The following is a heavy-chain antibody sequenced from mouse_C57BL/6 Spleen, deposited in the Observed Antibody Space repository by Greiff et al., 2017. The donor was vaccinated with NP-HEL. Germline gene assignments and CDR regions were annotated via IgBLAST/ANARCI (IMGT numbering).Heavy chain of an antibody. V-gene: IGHV1-4*01. D-gene: IGHD2-5*01. CDR1: GYTFTSYT. Sequence: VQLQQSGAELARPGASVKMSCKASGYTFTSYTMHWVKQRPGQGLEWIGYINPSSGYTKYNQKFKDKATLTADKSSSTAYLQLSSLTSEDSAVYYCARPYYSNYEGGLAYWGQGTLVTVSA. J-gene: IGHJ3*01. CDR3: ARPYYSNYEGGLAY. CDR2: INPSSGYT.